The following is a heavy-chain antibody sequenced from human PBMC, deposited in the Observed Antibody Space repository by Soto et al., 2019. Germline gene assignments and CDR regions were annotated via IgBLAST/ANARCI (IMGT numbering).Heavy chain of an antibody. CDR1: GYSFTRYW. CDR3: ARKPRYCSGGSCYHGVAFDI. V-gene: IGHV5-51*01. Sequence: GESLKSSCKGCGYSFTRYWIGWVRQLPGKGLEWMGIIYPGDSDTRYSPSFQGQVTISADKSISTAYLQWSSLKASDTAMYYCARKPRYCSGGSCYHGVAFDIWGQGTMVTVSS. CDR2: IYPGDSDT. D-gene: IGHD2-15*01. J-gene: IGHJ3*02.